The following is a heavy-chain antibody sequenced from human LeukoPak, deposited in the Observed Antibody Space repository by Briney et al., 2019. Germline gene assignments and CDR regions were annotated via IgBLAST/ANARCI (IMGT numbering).Heavy chain of an antibody. CDR1: GGSFSGHY. CDR3: ARGPVTYDYVWGSYRSSYYFDY. V-gene: IGHV4-34*01. D-gene: IGHD3-16*02. CDR2: INHSGST. J-gene: IGHJ4*02. Sequence: SETLSLTCAVYGGSFSGHYWSWIRQPPGKGLEWIGEINHSGSTNYNPSLKSRVTISVDTSKDQFSLKLSSVTAADTAVYYCARGPVTYDYVWGSYRSSYYFDYWGQGTLVTVSS.